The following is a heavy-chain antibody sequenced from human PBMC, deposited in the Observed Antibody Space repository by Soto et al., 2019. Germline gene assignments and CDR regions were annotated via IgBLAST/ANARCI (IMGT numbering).Heavy chain of an antibody. CDR3: AKSYCCGDCYACIDY. Sequence: QVQLVESGGGVVQPGRSLRLSCAASGFTFSSYGMHWVRQAPGKGLEWVAVISYDGSNKYYADSVKGRFTISRDNSKNTLYLHMNSLRAEDTGVYYCAKSYCCGDCYACIDYWGQGTLVTVSS. V-gene: IGHV3-30*18. J-gene: IGHJ4*02. D-gene: IGHD2-21*02. CDR2: ISYDGSNK. CDR1: GFTFSSYG.